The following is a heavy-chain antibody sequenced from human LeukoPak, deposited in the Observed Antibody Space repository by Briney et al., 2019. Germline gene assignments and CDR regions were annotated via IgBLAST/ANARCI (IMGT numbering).Heavy chain of an antibody. CDR2: ISWGGGSI. V-gene: IGHV3-43*01. J-gene: IGHJ4*02. CDR1: GFTFNDYT. Sequence: PGGSLRLSCAASGFTFNDYTMHWVRQAPGKGLEWVSLISWGGGSIYYADSVKGRFTISRDNSKNSLYLQMNSLRTEDTALYYCAKGSCSTATCYSHYDYWGQGTLVTVSS. D-gene: IGHD2-2*01. CDR3: AKGSCSTATCYSHYDY.